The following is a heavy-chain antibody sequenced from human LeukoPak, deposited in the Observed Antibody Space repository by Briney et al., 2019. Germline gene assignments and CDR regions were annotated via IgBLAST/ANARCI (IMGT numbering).Heavy chain of an antibody. CDR2: ISSSSSDI. CDR3: ARDGAGSGRPEYYYYYMDV. V-gene: IGHV3-21*01. CDR1: GFTFSSYS. J-gene: IGHJ6*03. Sequence: PGGSLRLSCAASGFTFSSYSMNWVRQAPGKGLEWVSSISSSSSDIYYADSVKGRFTISRDNAKNSLYLHMTSLRAEDTAVYYCARDGAGSGRPEYYYYYMDVWGKGTPVTVSS. D-gene: IGHD3-10*01.